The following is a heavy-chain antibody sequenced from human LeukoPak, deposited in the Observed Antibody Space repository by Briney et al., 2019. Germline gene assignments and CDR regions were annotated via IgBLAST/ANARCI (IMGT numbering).Heavy chain of an antibody. CDR1: GFTFTNYW. D-gene: IGHD3-10*01. J-gene: IGHJ5*02. V-gene: IGHV3-7*01. Sequence: GGSLRLSCAASGFTFTNYWMAWVRQAPGKGLQWVASIKQDGSVEYYVDSVKGRFTISRDNAKNSHCLQMNSLRVEDMAVYYCARWADDSGIYYIASWGQGTLVTVSS. CDR3: ARWADDSGIYYIAS. CDR2: IKQDGSVE.